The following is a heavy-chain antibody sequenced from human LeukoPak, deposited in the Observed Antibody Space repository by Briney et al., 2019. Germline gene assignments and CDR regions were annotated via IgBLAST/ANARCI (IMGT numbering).Heavy chain of an antibody. D-gene: IGHD3-16*02. CDR2: IIPIFGSA. J-gene: IGHJ4*02. CDR3: AKGSRLREGGSYRF. CDR1: VGIFSSYA. V-gene: IGHV1-69*06. Sequence: AASVKVSCKASVGIFSSYAINWVRQAPGQGLEWMGRIIPIFGSANYAQKFQGRVTITADKSTRTAYMELSSLRSEDTALYYCAKGSRLREGGSYRFWGQGTLVTVSS.